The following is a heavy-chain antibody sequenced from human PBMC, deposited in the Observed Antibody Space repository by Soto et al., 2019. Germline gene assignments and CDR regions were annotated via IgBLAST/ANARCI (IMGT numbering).Heavy chain of an antibody. CDR1: VSSTIIYD. V-gene: IGHV4-59*01. CDR3: ARARYSRHDDFEH. D-gene: IGHD2-2*02. J-gene: IGHJ5*02. Sequence: PSSTXSLTGSVSVSSTIIYDLIGIGHPPGKGRECIGYIYYNWNTHYNPSLKSRVIISLDTSKNQFSLKLNYVTAADTAVYYCARARYSRHDDFEHGGQGTLVTVPS. CDR2: IYYNWNT.